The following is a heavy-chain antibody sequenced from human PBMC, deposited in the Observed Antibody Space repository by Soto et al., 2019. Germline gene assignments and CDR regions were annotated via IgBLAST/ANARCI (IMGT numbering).Heavy chain of an antibody. CDR3: TRRVEEESYYMDV. V-gene: IGHV3-49*03. Sequence: GGSLILSCTASGFTFGDYAMSWFRQAPGKGLEWVGFIRSEAYGGTTEYAASVKGRFTISRDDSKSIAYLQMNSLKTEDTAVYYCTRRVEEESYYMDVWGKGTTVTVSS. CDR2: IRSEAYGGTT. J-gene: IGHJ6*03. CDR1: GFTFGDYA.